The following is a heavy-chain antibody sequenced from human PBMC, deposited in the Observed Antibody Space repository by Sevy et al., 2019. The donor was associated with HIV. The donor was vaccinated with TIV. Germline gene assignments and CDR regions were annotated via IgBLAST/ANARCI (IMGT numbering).Heavy chain of an antibody. J-gene: IGHJ4*02. CDR3: TRWSGSQSIFDY. Sequence: GGSLRLSCTASGFIFGDYGMSWVRQAPGKGLEWIAFFKSKIHGGTTENAASVKGRFTISIDDSKNIVYLQMSNLKTEYTAVYYCTRWSGSQSIFDYWGQGTLVTVSS. V-gene: IGHV3-49*04. CDR1: GFIFGDYG. D-gene: IGHD1-26*01. CDR2: FKSKIHGGTT.